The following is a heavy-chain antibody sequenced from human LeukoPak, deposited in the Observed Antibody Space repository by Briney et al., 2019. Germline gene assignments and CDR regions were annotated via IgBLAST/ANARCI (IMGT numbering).Heavy chain of an antibody. V-gene: IGHV3-21*01. CDR3: AREEEGCDY. Sequence: PGGSLRLSCAASGFTFSYYNMNWVRQAPGKGLEWVSSISTSSSYIYYTDSVKGRFTISRDNAKNSLYLQMNSLRAEDTAVYYCAREEEGCDYWGQGTLVTVSS. CDR2: ISTSSSYI. J-gene: IGHJ4*02. CDR1: GFTFSYYN.